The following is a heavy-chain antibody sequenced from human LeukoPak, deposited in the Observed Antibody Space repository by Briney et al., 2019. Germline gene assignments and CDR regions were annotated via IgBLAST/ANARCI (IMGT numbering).Heavy chain of an antibody. Sequence: SETLSLTCTVSGGSVSSGSYYWSWIRQPPGQGLAWIGYISYSGSTNYNPSLKSRVTISVDTSKNQFSLKVNSVTAADTAVYYCARGRTYYDSSGYYYPRTSSFDYWGQGTLVTVSS. CDR1: GGSVSSGSYY. D-gene: IGHD3-22*01. V-gene: IGHV4-61*01. J-gene: IGHJ4*02. CDR3: ARGRTYYDSSGYYYPRTSSFDY. CDR2: ISYSGST.